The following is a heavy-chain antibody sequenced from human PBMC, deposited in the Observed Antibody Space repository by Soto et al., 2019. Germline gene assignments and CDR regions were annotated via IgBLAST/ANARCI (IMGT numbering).Heavy chain of an antibody. CDR1: GFTFDDYA. J-gene: IGHJ4*02. D-gene: IGHD2-2*01. CDR3: AKDLIRYCSSTSCHPFDY. CDR2: ISWDGGST. V-gene: IGHV3-43D*04. Sequence: PGGSLRLSCAASGFTFDDYAMHWVRQAPGKGLEWVSLISWDGGSTYYADSVKGRFTISRDNSKNSLYLQMNSLRAEDTALYYCAKDLIRYCSSTSCHPFDYWGQGTLVTVSS.